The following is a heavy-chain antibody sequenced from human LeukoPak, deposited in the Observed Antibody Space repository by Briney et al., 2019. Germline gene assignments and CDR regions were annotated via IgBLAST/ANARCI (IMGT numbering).Heavy chain of an antibody. CDR2: INPSGGST. CDR3: ARDLGVRYSSSFYGWFDP. J-gene: IGHJ5*02. Sequence: ASVKVSCKASGYTFTGHYMHWVRQAPGQGLEWMGIINPSGGSTSYAQKFQGRVTMTRDTSTSTVYMELSSLRSEDTAVYYCARDLGVRYSSSFYGWFDPWGQGTLVTVSS. CDR1: GYTFTGHY. V-gene: IGHV1-46*01. D-gene: IGHD6-6*01.